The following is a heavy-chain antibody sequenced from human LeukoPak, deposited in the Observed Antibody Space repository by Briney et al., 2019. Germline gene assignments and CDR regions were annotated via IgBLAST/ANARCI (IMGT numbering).Heavy chain of an antibody. CDR1: GCIFTSYA. J-gene: IGHJ4*02. D-gene: IGHD2-21*01. CDR2: ISGSGGST. CDR3: AKDRSCFIDLFHGDFDY. Sequence: GGSLTLSCAPSGCIFTSYAMSWGRQAPGKGLEWVSTISGSGGSTYYADSVKGRFTSSRDNSKNTVYLQMSSLRVADTAVYYCAKDRSCFIDLFHGDFDYWGQGTLVTVSS. V-gene: IGHV3-23*01.